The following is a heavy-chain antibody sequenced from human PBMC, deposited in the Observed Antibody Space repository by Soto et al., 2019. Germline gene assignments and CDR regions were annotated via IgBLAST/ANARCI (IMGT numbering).Heavy chain of an antibody. V-gene: IGHV1-3*01. CDR1: GYTFTSYA. Sequence: QVQLVQSGAEVKKPGASVKVSCKASGYTFTSYAMHWVRQAPGQRLEWMGWINAGNGNTKYSQKFQGRVTITRDTSASKAYMELSSLRSKDTAVYYCARDDCWSGYYIGGYFDYWGQGTLVTVSS. D-gene: IGHD3-3*01. J-gene: IGHJ4*02. CDR3: ARDDCWSGYYIGGYFDY. CDR2: INAGNGNT.